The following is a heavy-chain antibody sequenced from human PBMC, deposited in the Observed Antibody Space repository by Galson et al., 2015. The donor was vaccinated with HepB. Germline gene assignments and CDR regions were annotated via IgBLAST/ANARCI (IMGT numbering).Heavy chain of an antibody. CDR1: GFTFGDYA. V-gene: IGHV3-49*03. J-gene: IGHJ4*02. CDR2: IRSKAYGGTT. D-gene: IGHD2-21*02. Sequence: SLRLSCAASGFTFGDYAMSRFRQAPGKGLEWVGFIRSKAYGGTTEYAASVKGRFTISRDDSKSIAYLQMNSLKTEDTAVYYCTRDRSMVTAISGYWGQGTLVTVSS. CDR3: TRDRSMVTAISGY.